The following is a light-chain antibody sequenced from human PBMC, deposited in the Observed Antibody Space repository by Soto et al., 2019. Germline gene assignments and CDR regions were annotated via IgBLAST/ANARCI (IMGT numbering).Light chain of an antibody. CDR1: QSISSW. CDR2: KAS. CDR3: QQYNSDFWK. Sequence: DIQMTQSPSTLAASVGDRVTITGRASQSISSWLAWYQQKPGKAPKLLIYKASSLESGVQSRFSVSGSGTEFTLTISRLQPDDCATYYCQQYNSDFWKFGQGTKVDIK. V-gene: IGKV1-5*03. J-gene: IGKJ1*01.